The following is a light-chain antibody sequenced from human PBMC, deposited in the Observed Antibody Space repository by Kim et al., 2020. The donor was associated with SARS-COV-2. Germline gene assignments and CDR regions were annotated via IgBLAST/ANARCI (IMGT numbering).Light chain of an antibody. CDR3: QVWDTDTDHYV. V-gene: IGLV3-21*01. J-gene: IGLJ1*01. Sequence: SYELTQPPSVSVAPGQTARSTWGGNNIGGHSVHWYQQKPGQAPVLVMYYDRDRPSGIPERFSGSKSASTATLTISRVEAGDEADYYCQVWDTDTDHYVFGNGTKVTVL. CDR1: NIGGHS. CDR2: YDR.